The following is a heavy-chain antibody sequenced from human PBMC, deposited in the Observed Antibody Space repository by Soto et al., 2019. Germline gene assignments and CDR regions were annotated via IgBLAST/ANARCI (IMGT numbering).Heavy chain of an antibody. CDR3: ARDHYYDSSGSSPGYFDY. Sequence: GASVKVSCKESGYTLTNYYMHWVRQAPGQGXEWMGIINPSGGSTSYAQKFQGRVTMTRDTSTSTVYMELSSLRSEDTAVYYCARDHYYDSSGSSPGYFDYWGQGTLVTVSS. CDR2: INPSGGST. D-gene: IGHD3-22*01. CDR1: GYTLTNYY. V-gene: IGHV1-46*01. J-gene: IGHJ4*02.